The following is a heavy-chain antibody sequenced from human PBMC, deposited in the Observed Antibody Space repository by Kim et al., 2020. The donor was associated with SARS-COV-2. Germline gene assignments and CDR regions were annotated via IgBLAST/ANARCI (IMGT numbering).Heavy chain of an antibody. J-gene: IGHJ4*02. V-gene: IGHV3-23*01. Sequence: DSVKGRFTISRDNSKNTLYLQMNSLRAEDTAVYYCAKTYDFWSGYYLFDYWGQGTLVTVSS. CDR3: AKTYDFWSGYYLFDY. D-gene: IGHD3-3*01.